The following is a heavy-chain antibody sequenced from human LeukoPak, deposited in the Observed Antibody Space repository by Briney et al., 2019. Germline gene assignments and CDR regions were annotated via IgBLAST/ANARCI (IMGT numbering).Heavy chain of an antibody. Sequence: GGSLRLSCSASGFTFSDYAMSWVRQAPGKGPEWVSVIGRTGGPTYYADSVKGRFTISRDNSKNRLYLELNSLRAEDTAVYYCAKGRHTAPVVARSFDYWGQGVLVTVSS. J-gene: IGHJ4*02. D-gene: IGHD2-15*01. CDR3: AKGRHTAPVVARSFDY. CDR1: GFTFSDYA. CDR2: IGRTGGPT. V-gene: IGHV3-23*01.